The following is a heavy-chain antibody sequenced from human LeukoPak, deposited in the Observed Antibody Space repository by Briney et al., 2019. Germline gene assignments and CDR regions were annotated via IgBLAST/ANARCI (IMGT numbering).Heavy chain of an antibody. CDR3: ARGRISPLITVVRRKVPEFDS. D-gene: IGHD3-10*02. CDR2: ITHIGST. Sequence: SETLSLTCAVYGGSFKNYFWTWFRQSPDKRLEWIGEITHIGSTNFHTSLMSRATISLDTSKNQFSLTLTSVTAADAGVYYCARGRISPLITVVRRKVPEFDSWGQGTLVTVSS. CDR1: GGSFKNYF. V-gene: IGHV4-34*01. J-gene: IGHJ4*02.